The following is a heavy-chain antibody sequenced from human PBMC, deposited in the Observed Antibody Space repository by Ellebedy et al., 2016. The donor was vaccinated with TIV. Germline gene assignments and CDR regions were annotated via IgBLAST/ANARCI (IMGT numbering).Heavy chain of an antibody. CDR2: IYYSGTT. CDR1: GGSITTYY. D-gene: IGHD6-25*01. J-gene: IGHJ5*02. V-gene: IGHV4-59*08. CDR3: ARHSGWFDP. Sequence: SETLSLTCTVSGGSITTYYWSWIRQPPGMGLEWIGYIYYSGTTNYNPSLKSRVTMSVDTSKNQFSLKLTSVTAADTAVYYCARHSGWFDPWGQGTLVTVSS.